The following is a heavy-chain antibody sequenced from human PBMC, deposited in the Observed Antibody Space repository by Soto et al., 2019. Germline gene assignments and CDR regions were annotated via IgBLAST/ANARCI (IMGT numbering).Heavy chain of an antibody. J-gene: IGHJ3*02. V-gene: IGHV6-1*01. CDR1: GDSVSSNSAA. CDR3: ARAADXYDSSXLDXXDI. Sequence: SQTLSLTCAISGDSVSSNSAAWNWIRQSPSRGLEWLGRTYYRSKWYNDYAVSVKSRITINPDTSKNQFSLQLNSVTPEDTAVYYCARAADXYDSSXLDXXDIWGQGTMVTVSS. D-gene: IGHD3-22*01. CDR2: TYYRSKWYN.